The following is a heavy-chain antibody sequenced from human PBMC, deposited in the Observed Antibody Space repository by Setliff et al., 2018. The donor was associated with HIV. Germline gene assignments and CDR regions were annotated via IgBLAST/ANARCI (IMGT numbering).Heavy chain of an antibody. V-gene: IGHV4-39*07. CDR3: ARDPHLAVFDY. Sequence: SETLSLTCTVSGLSMATTSYYWGWIRQSPGKGLEWIGSIYYSGSTYYNPSLTSRATISMDTSKNQFSLKLKSVTAADTAVYFCARDPHLAVFDYWGLGTLVTV. CDR1: GLSMATTSYY. J-gene: IGHJ4*02. CDR2: IYYSGST.